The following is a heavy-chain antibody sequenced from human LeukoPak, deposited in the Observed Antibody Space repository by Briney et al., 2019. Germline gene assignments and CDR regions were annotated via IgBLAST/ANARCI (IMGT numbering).Heavy chain of an antibody. CDR2: INHSGST. V-gene: IGHV4-34*01. D-gene: IGHD2-15*01. CDR3: ARAIRYCSGGSCYSFWFDP. J-gene: IGHJ5*02. Sequence: SETLSLTCTVSGGSISSYYWSWIRQPPGKGLEWIGEINHSGSTNYNPSLKSRVTISVDTSKNQFSLKLSSVTAADTAVYYCARAIRYCSGGSCYSFWFDPWGQGTLVTVSS. CDR1: GGSISSYY.